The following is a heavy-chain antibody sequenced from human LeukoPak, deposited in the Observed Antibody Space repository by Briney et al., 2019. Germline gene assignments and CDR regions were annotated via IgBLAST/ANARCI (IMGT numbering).Heavy chain of an antibody. D-gene: IGHD3-10*01. CDR1: GFYVISNY. CDR2: IYGFNTT. Sequence: GGSLRLSCAASGFYVISNYMTWVRQAPGKGLDWVSVIYGFNTTIYADSVKGRFTISRDTSKNVLYLQMDNLRAEDTGVYSCARVRGSGSYSNYYYMDVWGKGTKVTVSS. V-gene: IGHV3-53*01. J-gene: IGHJ6*03. CDR3: ARVRGSGSYSNYYYMDV.